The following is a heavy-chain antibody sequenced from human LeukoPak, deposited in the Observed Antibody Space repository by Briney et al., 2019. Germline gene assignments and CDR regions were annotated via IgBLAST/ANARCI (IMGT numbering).Heavy chain of an antibody. Sequence: PSETLSLTCIVSGGSISSYYWSWIRQPPGKGLEWIGYIYTSGSTNYNPSLKSRVTISVDTSKNQFSLKLSSVTAADTAVYYCARRGDYYYYMDVWGKGTTVTVSS. CDR2: IYTSGST. CDR3: ARRGDYYYYMDV. V-gene: IGHV4-4*09. CDR1: GGSISSYY. D-gene: IGHD3-10*01. J-gene: IGHJ6*03.